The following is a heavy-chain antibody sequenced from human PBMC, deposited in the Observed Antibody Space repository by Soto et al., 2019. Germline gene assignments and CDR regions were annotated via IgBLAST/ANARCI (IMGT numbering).Heavy chain of an antibody. Sequence: PSETLSLTCTVSGASIDSFNWWSWVRQAPGKGLEWIGEVSLGGSTSYNPSLKSRVAISIDRSKNHFSLTLQSVTAADTAVYYCAKGGLTGGDFWGQGKLVTVSS. CDR3: AKGGLTGGDF. D-gene: IGHD7-27*01. CDR2: VSLGGST. CDR1: GASIDSFNW. V-gene: IGHV4-4*02. J-gene: IGHJ4*02.